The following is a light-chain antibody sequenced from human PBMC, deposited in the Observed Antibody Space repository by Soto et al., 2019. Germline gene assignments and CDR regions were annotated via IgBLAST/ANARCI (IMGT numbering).Light chain of an antibody. CDR3: QHYVTSPPRPT. V-gene: IGKV3-20*01. CDR1: QSVTSTY. J-gene: IGKJ4*01. Sequence: ELVLTQSPGTLSLSPGERATLSCRASQSVTSTYLAWYQHKPGQAPRLLVYDVSTRATGVPDRFSGSGSGTDFTLTTTRLEPEDFAVYYGQHYVTSPPRPTFGEGLRWRSN. CDR2: DVS.